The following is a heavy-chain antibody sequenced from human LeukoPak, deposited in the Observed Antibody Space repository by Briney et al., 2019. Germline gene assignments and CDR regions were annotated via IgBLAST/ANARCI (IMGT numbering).Heavy chain of an antibody. D-gene: IGHD5-24*01. V-gene: IGHV3-21*05. CDR3: ARDLLATIPDAFDI. CDR1: GFTFSNYA. J-gene: IGHJ3*02. Sequence: GGSLRLSCAACGFTFSNYAMHWVRQAPGKGLEWVSYISSSSSYTNYADSVKGRFTISRDNAKNSLYLQMNSLRAEDTAVYYCARDLLATIPDAFDIWGQGTMVTVSS. CDR2: ISSSSSYT.